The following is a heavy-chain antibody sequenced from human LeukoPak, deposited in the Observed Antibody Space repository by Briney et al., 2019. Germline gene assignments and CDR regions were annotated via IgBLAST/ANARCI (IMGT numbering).Heavy chain of an antibody. V-gene: IGHV3-30*03. Sequence: GRSLRLSCAASGFTFSSYGMHWVRQAPGKGLEWVAVISYDGSNKYYADSVKGRFTISRDNSKNTLYLQMNSLRADDTAVYYCARRLSIAATGTRFDYWGQGTLVTVSS. CDR3: ARRLSIAATGTRFDY. D-gene: IGHD6-13*01. CDR2: ISYDGSNK. J-gene: IGHJ4*02. CDR1: GFTFSSYG.